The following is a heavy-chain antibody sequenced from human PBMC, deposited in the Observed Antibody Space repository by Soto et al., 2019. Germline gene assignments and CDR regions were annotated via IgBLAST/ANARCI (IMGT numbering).Heavy chain of an antibody. J-gene: IGHJ4*02. V-gene: IGHV3-30-3*01. Sequence: PGGSLRLSCAASGFSFSNYAMHWVRQAPGKGLEWATSISYDGSTKYYADSVRGRFTISRDNSRNTLYLQMNSLTPEDTAVYFCARHRGRDSDYHDIFFDYWGQGSLVTVSS. CDR2: ISYDGSTK. D-gene: IGHD3-22*01. CDR1: GFSFSNYA. CDR3: ARHRGRDSDYHDIFFDY.